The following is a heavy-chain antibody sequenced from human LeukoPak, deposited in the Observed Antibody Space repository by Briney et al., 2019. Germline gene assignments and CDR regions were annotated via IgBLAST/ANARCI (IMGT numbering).Heavy chain of an antibody. CDR1: ADSVSSKSAA. CDR2: TYSRSKWHN. CDR3: ARSLGYFQE. Sequence: SQTLSLTCAISADSVSSKSAALNWIRQSPSRGLEWLGRTYSRSKWHNEYAVSVKSRITINPDTSKNQFSLQLNSVTPEDTAVYYCARSLGYFQEWGQGTLVTVSS. J-gene: IGHJ1*01. V-gene: IGHV6-1*01. D-gene: IGHD7-27*01.